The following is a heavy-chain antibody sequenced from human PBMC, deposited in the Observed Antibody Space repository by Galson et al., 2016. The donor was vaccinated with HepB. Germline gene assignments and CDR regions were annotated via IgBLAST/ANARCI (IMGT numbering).Heavy chain of an antibody. CDR1: GYTFSNYG. CDR2: INTNTGNP. V-gene: IGHV7-4-1*02. D-gene: IGHD4-17*01. J-gene: IGHJ4*02. Sequence: SVKVSCKASGYTFSNYGMNWVRQAPGQGLEWMGWINTNTGNPTYVQGFTGRFVFSLDTSVSTAYLQISSLKAEDTAVYYCARGEAYDFGDYVEFDYWGQGTLVTVSS. CDR3: ARGEAYDFGDYVEFDY.